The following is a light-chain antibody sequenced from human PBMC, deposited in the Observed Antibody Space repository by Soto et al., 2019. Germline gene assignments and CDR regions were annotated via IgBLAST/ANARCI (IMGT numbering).Light chain of an antibody. Sequence: QSVLTQPASVSGSPGQSITISCTGPSSDVGGYNYVSWYQHHPGKAPRLMIYASSNRPSGVSHRFSGSRSGNTASLTISGLQAEDEADYYCSSYTSGSTLYVFGTGTKVTVL. CDR2: ASS. V-gene: IGLV2-14*01. CDR3: SSYTSGSTLYV. CDR1: SSDVGGYNY. J-gene: IGLJ1*01.